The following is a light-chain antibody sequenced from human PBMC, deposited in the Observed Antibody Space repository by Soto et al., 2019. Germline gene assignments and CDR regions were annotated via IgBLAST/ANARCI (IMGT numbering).Light chain of an antibody. CDR1: DSNIGSTA. J-gene: IGLJ1*01. Sequence: QSVLTQPPSVSATPGQGVTLSCSGGDSNIGSTAVNWYQQLPGTAPKLLIYSSNQRPSGVPDRFSGSKSGTSASLAISGLRSEDVADYYCVAWDYSLSGYVFGTGTKLTVL. V-gene: IGLV1-47*02. CDR2: SSN. CDR3: VAWDYSLSGYV.